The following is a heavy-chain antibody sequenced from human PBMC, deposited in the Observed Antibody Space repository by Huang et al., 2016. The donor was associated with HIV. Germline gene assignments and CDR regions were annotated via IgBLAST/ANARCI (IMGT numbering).Heavy chain of an antibody. CDR1: GYGFSRYW. CDR3: ARQVDGFRSHFDF. Sequence: EVLLVQSGAELKEPGESLKISCKASGYGFSRYWSGWVRQKPGNGLEWMGIIYPRDSETKSSPAFDGQVTISADKSTRTAYLQWESLKAPDTAIYFCARQVDGFRSHFDFWGQGTLVSVSS. D-gene: IGHD5-18*01. J-gene: IGHJ4*02. V-gene: IGHV5-51*01. CDR2: IYPRDSET.